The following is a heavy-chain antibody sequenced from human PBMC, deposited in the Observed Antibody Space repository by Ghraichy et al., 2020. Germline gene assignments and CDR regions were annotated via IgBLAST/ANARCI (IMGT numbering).Heavy chain of an antibody. V-gene: IGHV3-7*03. CDR1: GFTFSNYW. CDR2: IKEDESEK. D-gene: IGHD6-19*01. CDR3: AIGSGWTSEH. Sequence: GALRLSCAASGFTFSNYWMNWVRQAPGKGLEWVANIKEDESEKNYVDSVKGRFTVSRDSTKNSVSLQMSSLRAEDTAVYYCAIGSGWTSEHWGQVTLVTVSS. J-gene: IGHJ1*01.